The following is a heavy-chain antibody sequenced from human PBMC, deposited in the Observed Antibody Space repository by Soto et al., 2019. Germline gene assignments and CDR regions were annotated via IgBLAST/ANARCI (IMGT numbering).Heavy chain of an antibody. Sequence: GGSLRLSCAASGFTFSNAWMSWVRQAPGKGLEWVGRIKSKTDGGTTDYAAPVKGRFTISRDDSKNTLYLQMNSLKTEDTAVYYCTTPFYYYDSSGYYPYYNNVMDVWGQGTTVTVSS. CDR1: GFTFSNAW. V-gene: IGHV3-15*01. CDR3: TTPFYYYDSSGYYPYYNNVMDV. CDR2: IKSKTDGGTT. D-gene: IGHD3-22*01. J-gene: IGHJ6*02.